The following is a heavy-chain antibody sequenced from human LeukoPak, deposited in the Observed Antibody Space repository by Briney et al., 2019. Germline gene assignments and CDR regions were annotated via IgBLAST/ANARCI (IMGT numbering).Heavy chain of an antibody. V-gene: IGHV3-74*01. Sequence: PGGSLRLSCAASGFTFSNYWMHWVRPSPGKELVWVSRISSDGTNTNYADSVKGRFTISGDNAENTLYLQMTSLRAEDTAVYYCARDPGHSNYINDYWGQGTLVTVSS. CDR2: ISSDGTNT. D-gene: IGHD4-11*01. CDR3: ARDPGHSNYINDY. J-gene: IGHJ4*02. CDR1: GFTFSNYW.